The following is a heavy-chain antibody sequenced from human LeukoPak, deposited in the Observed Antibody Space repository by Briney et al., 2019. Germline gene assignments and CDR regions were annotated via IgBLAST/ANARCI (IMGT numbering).Heavy chain of an antibody. Sequence: PSEALSLTCAVSGYSISSDNYWVWIRQPPGQGLEWTGGIYHSGSTYYNPSLKSRVTMSVDTSKNQFSLKLSSVTAADTAVYYCARAPRDSSSSNYMRRFDYWGQGTLVTVSS. D-gene: IGHD3-22*01. CDR1: GYSISSDNY. CDR2: IYHSGST. J-gene: IGHJ4*02. V-gene: IGHV4-38-2*01. CDR3: ARAPRDSSSSNYMRRFDY.